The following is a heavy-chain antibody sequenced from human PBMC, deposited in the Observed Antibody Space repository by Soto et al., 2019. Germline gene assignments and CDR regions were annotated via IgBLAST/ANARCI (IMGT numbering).Heavy chain of an antibody. CDR2: IWYDGSNK. V-gene: IGHV3-33*01. D-gene: IGHD6-13*01. Sequence: GGSLRLSCAASGFTFSSYGMHWVRQAPGKGLEGVAVIWYDGSNKYYADSVTGRFTISRDNSKNTLYLQMNSLRAEDTAVYYCAREALGAEAGTQDAFEIWGQGTMVTVSS. J-gene: IGHJ3*02. CDR3: AREALGAEAGTQDAFEI. CDR1: GFTFSSYG.